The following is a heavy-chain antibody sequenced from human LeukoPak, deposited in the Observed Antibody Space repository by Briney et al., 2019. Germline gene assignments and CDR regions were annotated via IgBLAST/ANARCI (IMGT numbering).Heavy chain of an antibody. D-gene: IGHD3-3*01. Sequence: ASVKVSCKASGGTFSSYAISWVRQAPGQGLEWMGRIIPILGIANYAQKFQGRVTITADKSTSTAYMELSSLRSEDTAVYYCAGGDLNDFWSGYLGYWGQGTLVTASS. CDR1: GGTFSSYA. CDR3: AGGDLNDFWSGYLGY. J-gene: IGHJ4*02. V-gene: IGHV1-69*04. CDR2: IIPILGIA.